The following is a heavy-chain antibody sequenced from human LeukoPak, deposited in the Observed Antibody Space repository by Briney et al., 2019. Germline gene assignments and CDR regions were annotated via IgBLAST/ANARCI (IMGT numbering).Heavy chain of an antibody. CDR2: IIPILGIA. J-gene: IGHJ6*02. CDR3: ASGSGGSDSYYYYYGMDV. V-gene: IGHV1-69*04. CDR1: GGTFSSYA. Sequence: EASVKVSCKASGGTFSSYAISWVRQAPGQGLEWMGRIIPILGIANYAQKFQGRVTITADKSTSTAYMELSSLRSEDTAVYYCASGSGGSDSYYYYYGMDVWGQGTTVTVSS. D-gene: IGHD2-15*01.